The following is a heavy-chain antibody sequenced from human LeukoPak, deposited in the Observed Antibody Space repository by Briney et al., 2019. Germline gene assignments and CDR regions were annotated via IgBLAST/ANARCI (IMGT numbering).Heavy chain of an antibody. Sequence: GASVKVSCKASGYTFTSYYMHWVRQAPGQGLEWMGIINPSGGSTSYAQKFQGRVTMTRDTSTSTVYMELSSLRSEDTAVYYYARGQRGYGSGSYYKLDWFDPWGQGTLVTVSS. V-gene: IGHV1-46*01. J-gene: IGHJ5*02. CDR3: ARGQRGYGSGSYYKLDWFDP. CDR1: GYTFTSYY. D-gene: IGHD3-10*01. CDR2: INPSGGST.